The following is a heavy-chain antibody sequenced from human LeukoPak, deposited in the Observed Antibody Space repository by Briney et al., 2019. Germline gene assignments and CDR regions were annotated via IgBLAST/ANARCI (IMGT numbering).Heavy chain of an antibody. CDR2: ISGSGDTT. CDR1: GFTFSDYY. V-gene: IGHV3-23*01. J-gene: IGHJ4*02. D-gene: IGHD2-2*01. CDR3: AKVGARGCSSSTCFIY. Sequence: GGSLRLSCAASGFTFSDYYMSWIRQAPGKGLEWVSAISGSGDTTYYADSVKGRFTISRDNSKNTLYLQMSSLRPEDTAVYYCAKVGARGCSSSTCFIYWGQGTLVTVSS.